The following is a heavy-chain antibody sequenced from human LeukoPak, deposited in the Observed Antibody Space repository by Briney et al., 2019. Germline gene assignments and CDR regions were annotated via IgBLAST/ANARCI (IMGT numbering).Heavy chain of an antibody. J-gene: IGHJ4*02. CDR2: INPSGGST. CDR1: GYTFTSYY. Sequence: ASVKVSCKASGYTFTSYYMHWVRQAPGQGLEWMGIINPSGGSTSYAQKFQGRVTMTRDTSTSTVYMELSSLRSEDTAAYYCARDRSGFGELLTPGYFDYWGQGTLVTVSS. V-gene: IGHV1-46*01. D-gene: IGHD3-10*01. CDR3: ARDRSGFGELLTPGYFDY.